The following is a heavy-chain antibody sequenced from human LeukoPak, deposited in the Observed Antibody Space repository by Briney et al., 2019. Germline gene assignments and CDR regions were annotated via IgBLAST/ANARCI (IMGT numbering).Heavy chain of an antibody. Sequence: GGSLRLSCAASGFTFSSYSMNWVRQAPGKGLEWVSSISSSSSYIYYADSVKGRFTISRDNAKHSLYLQMNSLRAEDTAVYYCARDREDDSSGYYYSHYYYYGMDVWGQGTTVTVSS. CDR1: GFTFSSYS. D-gene: IGHD3-22*01. V-gene: IGHV3-21*01. CDR3: ARDREDDSSGYYYSHYYYYGMDV. J-gene: IGHJ6*02. CDR2: ISSSSSYI.